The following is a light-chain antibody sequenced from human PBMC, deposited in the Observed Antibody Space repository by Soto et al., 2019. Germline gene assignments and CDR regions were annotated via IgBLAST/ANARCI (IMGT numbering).Light chain of an antibody. Sequence: QSVLTQPASVSGSPGQSVAISCTGTSSDVGAYNYVSWYQQYPGKAPKLLLSEVSNRPSGVSDCFSGSKSGNTASLTISGLQAEDEADYYCSSLTTSFTYVFGTGTKVTVL. J-gene: IGLJ1*01. CDR3: SSLTTSFTYV. V-gene: IGLV2-14*01. CDR1: SSDVGAYNY. CDR2: EVS.